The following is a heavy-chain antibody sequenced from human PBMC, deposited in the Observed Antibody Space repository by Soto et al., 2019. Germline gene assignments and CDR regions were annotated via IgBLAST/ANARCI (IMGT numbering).Heavy chain of an antibody. D-gene: IGHD5-18*01. V-gene: IGHV2-5*01. Sequence: QITLKESGPTLVKPTQTLTLTCTFSGFSLSTSGVGVGWIRQPPGKALEWLALIYWYDDKRYSPSLKSRLTITKDTSKNQVVLTMTNMDPVDTATYYCAHRRIQLWFEPGGFDPWGQGTLVTVSS. J-gene: IGHJ5*02. CDR3: AHRRIQLWFEPGGFDP. CDR1: GFSLSTSGVG. CDR2: IYWYDDK.